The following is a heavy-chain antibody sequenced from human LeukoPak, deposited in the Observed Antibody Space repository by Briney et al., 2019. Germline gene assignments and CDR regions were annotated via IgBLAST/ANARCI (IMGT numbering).Heavy chain of an antibody. V-gene: IGHV3-21*01. Sequence: KPGGSLRLSCSGSGFTFNVDGMNWVRQAPGKGLEWVSSISPDSTFIPQADSVKDRFTISRDNSKNSLYLQMESLRVEDTAVYYCANFQTVGVKPFEHWGQGTLVTVSS. D-gene: IGHD1-26*01. J-gene: IGHJ5*02. CDR1: GFTFNVDG. CDR2: ISPDSTFI. CDR3: ANFQTVGVKPFEH.